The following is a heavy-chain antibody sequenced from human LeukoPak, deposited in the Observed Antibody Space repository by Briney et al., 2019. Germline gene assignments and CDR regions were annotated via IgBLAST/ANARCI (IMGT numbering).Heavy chain of an antibody. Sequence: GGSLRLSCAASGFTFSSYAMSWVRQAPGKGLEWVSAISVSGGSTYYAYSVKGRFTISRDNSKNTLYLQMNSLRAEDTAVYYCAKASVLSEVGATTFDYWGQGTLVTVSS. V-gene: IGHV3-23*01. CDR2: ISVSGGST. CDR3: AKASVLSEVGATTFDY. CDR1: GFTFSSYA. J-gene: IGHJ4*02. D-gene: IGHD1-26*01.